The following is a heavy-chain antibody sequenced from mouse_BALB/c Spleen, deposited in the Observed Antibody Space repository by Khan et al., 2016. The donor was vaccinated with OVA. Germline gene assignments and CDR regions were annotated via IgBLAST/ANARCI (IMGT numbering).Heavy chain of an antibody. Sequence: QVQLQQSGPGLVQPSQSLSITCTVSGFSLTNYSVHWVHQSPGKGLEWLGVIWSAGSTDYNAAFISRLTIRKDNSRSQVFFKMNSLQPNDTAIYYCARRGYDYGRGALFAYWGQGTLVTVSA. V-gene: IGHV2-2*02. CDR1: GFSLTNYS. J-gene: IGHJ3*01. CDR3: ARRGYDYGRGALFAY. CDR2: IWSAGST. D-gene: IGHD2-4*01.